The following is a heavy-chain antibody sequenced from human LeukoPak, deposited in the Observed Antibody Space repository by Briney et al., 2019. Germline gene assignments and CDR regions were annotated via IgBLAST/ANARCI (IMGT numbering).Heavy chain of an antibody. V-gene: IGHV3-23*01. CDR3: AKDRTWGLDY. CDR2: ISGSGGNT. Sequence: PGGSLRLSCAASGFAFNPYGMSWVRQAPGKGLEWVAAISGSGGNTYYADSVKGRFTISRDNSKNTLYLQMNSLRAEDTALYYCAKDRTWGLDYWGQGTLVTVSS. CDR1: GFAFNPYG. J-gene: IGHJ4*02. D-gene: IGHD7-27*01.